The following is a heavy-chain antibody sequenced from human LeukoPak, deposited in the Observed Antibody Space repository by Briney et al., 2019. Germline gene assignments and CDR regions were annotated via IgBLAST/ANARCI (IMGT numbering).Heavy chain of an antibody. Sequence: PSETLSLTCTASGGSISGYYWSWIRQPPGRGLEYIGYIYFSRGTLYSPSLKSRVTISVDMSKNQFSLKLSPVTAADTAVYYCARHDDVPVIRRGFDYWGQGTLVTVSS. V-gene: IGHV4-59*08. D-gene: IGHD2-21*02. CDR2: IYFSRGT. CDR3: ARHDDVPVIRRGFDY. J-gene: IGHJ4*02. CDR1: GGSISGYY.